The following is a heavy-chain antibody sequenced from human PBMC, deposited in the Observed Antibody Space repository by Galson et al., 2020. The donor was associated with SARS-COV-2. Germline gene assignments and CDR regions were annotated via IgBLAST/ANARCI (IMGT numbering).Heavy chain of an antibody. CDR2: ISSSSSYI. CDR1: GFTFSSYS. V-gene: IGHV3-21*01. D-gene: IGHD2-2*02. CDR3: ARGYCSSTSCYMWDYYYYYGMDV. J-gene: IGHJ6*02. Sequence: GGSLRLSCAASGFTFSSYSMNWVRQAPGKGLEWVSSISSSSSYIYYADSVKGRFTISRDNAKNSLYLQMNSLRAEDTAVYYCARGYCSSTSCYMWDYYYYYGMDVWGQGTTVTVSS.